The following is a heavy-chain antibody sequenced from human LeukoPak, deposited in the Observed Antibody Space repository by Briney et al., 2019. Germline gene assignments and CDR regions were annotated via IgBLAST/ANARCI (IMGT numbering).Heavy chain of an antibody. CDR3: ARDDRRSGGIYGMDV. J-gene: IGHJ6*02. D-gene: IGHD3-3*01. CDR2: TYYRSKLYN. CDR1: GDTFSSNRGA. Sequence: SQTLSLTCAPSGDTFSSNRGAWTWIRQSPSRGLAWLGRTYYRSKLYNDYAVSVKSRITINPDTSKNQFSLQLNSVTPEDTAVYYCARDDRRSGGIYGMDVWGQGTTVTVSS. V-gene: IGHV6-1*01.